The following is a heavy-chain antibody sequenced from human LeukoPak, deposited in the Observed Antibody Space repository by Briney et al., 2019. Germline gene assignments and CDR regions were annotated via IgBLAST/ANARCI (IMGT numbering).Heavy chain of an antibody. D-gene: IGHD5-12*01. CDR1: GGSISSYY. CDR2: IYTSGST. V-gene: IGHV4-4*07. CDR3: ARVHGGYGSYYYYYYMDV. Sequence: SEILSLTCTVSGGSISSYYWSWIRQPAGKGLEWIGRIYTSGSTNYNPSLTSRVTMSVDTSKNQFSLTLSSVTAADTAVYYCARVHGGYGSYYYYYYMDVWGKGTTVTVSS. J-gene: IGHJ6*03.